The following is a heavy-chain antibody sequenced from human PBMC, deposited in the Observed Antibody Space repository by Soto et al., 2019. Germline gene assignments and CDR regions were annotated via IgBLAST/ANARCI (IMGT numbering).Heavy chain of an antibody. D-gene: IGHD1-7*01. CDR2: INPKGGGT. Sequence: ASVKVSCKSSGYTFTGYHIHWVRQAPGQGLECMGWINPKGGGTNYAQKFQGRVTMTRDTSISTAYMELSRLRSDDTAVYYCERGRRGWNYAELDYWGQGTLVTVSS. V-gene: IGHV1-2*02. CDR3: ERGRRGWNYAELDY. J-gene: IGHJ4*02. CDR1: GYTFTGYH.